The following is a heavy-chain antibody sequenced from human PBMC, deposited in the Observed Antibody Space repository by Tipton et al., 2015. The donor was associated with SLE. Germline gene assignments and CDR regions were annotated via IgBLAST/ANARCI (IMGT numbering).Heavy chain of an antibody. D-gene: IGHD3-10*01. Sequence: TLSLTCTVSGGSISSYYWSWIRQPPGKGLEWIGYIYYSGSTNYNPSLKSRVTISVDTSKNQFSLKLSSVTAADTAVYYCARLGIAMVQGGRHGYCVLWGGAPLVPGSS. V-gene: IGHV4-59*01. CDR3: ARLGIAMVQGGRHGYCVL. J-gene: IGHJ2*01. CDR2: IYYSGST. CDR1: GGSISSYY.